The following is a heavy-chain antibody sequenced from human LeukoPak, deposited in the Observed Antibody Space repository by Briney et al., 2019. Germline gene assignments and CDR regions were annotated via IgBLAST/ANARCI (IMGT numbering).Heavy chain of an antibody. D-gene: IGHD3-10*01. CDR1: GFTFSSYA. Sequence: GGSLRLSCAASGFTFSSYAMHWVRQAPGKGLEWVSAIGGGGLSTYYAESVKGRFTISRDNSKNTVYLQMNSLRAEDTAVYYCAKHSGKSKDYVDYWGQGTLVTVSS. J-gene: IGHJ4*02. CDR3: AKHSGKSKDYVDY. CDR2: IGGGGLST. V-gene: IGHV3-23*01.